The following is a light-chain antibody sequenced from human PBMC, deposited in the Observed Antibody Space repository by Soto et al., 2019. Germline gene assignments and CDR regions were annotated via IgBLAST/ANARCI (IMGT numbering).Light chain of an antibody. V-gene: IGLV2-23*02. CDR3: CSYSGSNTLVV. CDR1: SSDVGNYNL. Sequence: QSALTQPASVSGSPGQAITISCTGSSSDVGNYNLGSWYHQHPGRYPKLLIFEVTKRPSGVSNRFSGSKSGNTASLTISGLQAEDEADYYGCSYSGSNTLVVFGGGTKVTVL. J-gene: IGLJ2*01. CDR2: EVT.